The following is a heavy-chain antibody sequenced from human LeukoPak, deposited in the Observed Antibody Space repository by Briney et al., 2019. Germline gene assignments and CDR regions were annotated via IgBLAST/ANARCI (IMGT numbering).Heavy chain of an antibody. CDR3: ATSPYGGNINDAFDI. V-gene: IGHV1-24*01. D-gene: IGHD4-23*01. CDR1: GYTFTMYY. Sequence: GASVKVSCKASGYTFTMYYIHWVRQAPGQGLEWMGGFDPEDGETIYAQKFQGRVTMTEDTSTDTAYMELSSLRSEDTAVYYCATSPYGGNINDAFDIWGQGTMVTVSS. J-gene: IGHJ3*02. CDR2: FDPEDGET.